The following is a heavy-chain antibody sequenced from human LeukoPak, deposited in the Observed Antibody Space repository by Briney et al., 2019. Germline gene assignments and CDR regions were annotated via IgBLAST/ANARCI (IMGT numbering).Heavy chain of an antibody. CDR3: AKMTRTGIAAAGGFDY. J-gene: IGHJ4*02. CDR2: ISGSGGST. Sequence: GGSLRLSCAASGFTFSSYAMSWVRQAPGKGLEWVSAISGSGGSTHYADSVKGRFTISRDNSKNTLYLQMNSLRAEDTAVYYCAKMTRTGIAAAGGFDYWGQGTLVTVSS. V-gene: IGHV3-23*01. D-gene: IGHD6-13*01. CDR1: GFTFSSYA.